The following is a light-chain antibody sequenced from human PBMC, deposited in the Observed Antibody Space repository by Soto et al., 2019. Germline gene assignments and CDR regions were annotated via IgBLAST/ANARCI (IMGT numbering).Light chain of an antibody. CDR3: CSYAGSSTYV. CDR1: SSDVGSYNL. CDR2: EVS. V-gene: IGLV2-23*02. Sequence: QSALTQPASVSGSPGQSITISCTGTSSDVGSYNLVSWYQRHPGKAPKLMIYEVSKRPSGVSNRSSGSKSGNTASLTISGLQAEDEADYYCCSYAGSSTYVFGTGTKVTVL. J-gene: IGLJ1*01.